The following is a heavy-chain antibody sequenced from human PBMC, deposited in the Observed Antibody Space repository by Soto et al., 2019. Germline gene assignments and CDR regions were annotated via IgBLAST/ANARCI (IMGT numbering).Heavy chain of an antibody. J-gene: IGHJ6*02. CDR1: GGTFSSYA. CDR2: IIPIFGTA. CDR3: ARELEPNQYPGNYYYGMDV. Sequence: GASVKVSCKASGGTFSSYAIIWVRQAPGQGLEWMGGIIPIFGTANYAQKFQGRVTITADESTSTAYMELSSLRSEDTAVYYCARELEPNQYPGNYYYGMDVWGQGTTVTVSS. V-gene: IGHV1-69*13. D-gene: IGHD1-1*01.